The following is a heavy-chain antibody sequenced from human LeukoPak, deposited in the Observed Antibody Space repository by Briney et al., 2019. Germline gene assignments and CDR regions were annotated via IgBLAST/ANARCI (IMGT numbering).Heavy chain of an antibody. CDR2: INHSGST. CDR1: GGSFSGYY. Sequence: LETLSLTCAVSGGSFSGYYWSWVRQPPGKGLEWIGEINHSGSTNYNPSLKSRVTISVDTSKNQFSLKLSSVTAADTAVYYCAAHELGSFDPWGQGTLVTVSS. V-gene: IGHV4-34*01. J-gene: IGHJ5*02. D-gene: IGHD1-7*01. CDR3: AAHELGSFDP.